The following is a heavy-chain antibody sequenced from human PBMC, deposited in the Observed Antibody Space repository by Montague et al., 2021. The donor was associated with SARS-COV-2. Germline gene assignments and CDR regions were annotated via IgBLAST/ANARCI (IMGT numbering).Heavy chain of an antibody. CDR3: ARATRSIVVLNWFDP. J-gene: IGHJ5*02. V-gene: IGHV4-31*03. Sequence: TLSLTCTVSGGSISSGGYYWSWIHQHPGKGLEWIGYIYYSGSTYYNPSLKSRVTISVDTSKNQFSLKLSSVTAADTAVYYCARATRSIVVLNWFDPWGQETLVTVSS. D-gene: IGHD3-22*01. CDR2: IYYSGST. CDR1: GGSISSGGYY.